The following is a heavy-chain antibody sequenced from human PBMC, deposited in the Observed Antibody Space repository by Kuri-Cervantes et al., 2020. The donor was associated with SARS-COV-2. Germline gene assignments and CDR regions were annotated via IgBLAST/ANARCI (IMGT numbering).Heavy chain of an antibody. CDR3: ATVGRVGLRGGDAFDI. Sequence: SETLSLTCTVSGGSISGYYWSWIRQPAGKGLEWIGRIYTSGSTNYNPSLKSRVTMSVDTSKNQFSLKLNSVTAADTAVYYCATVGRVGLRGGDAFDIWGQGTMVTVSS. D-gene: IGHD3-10*01. CDR1: GGSISGYY. J-gene: IGHJ3*02. CDR2: IYTSGST. V-gene: IGHV4-4*07.